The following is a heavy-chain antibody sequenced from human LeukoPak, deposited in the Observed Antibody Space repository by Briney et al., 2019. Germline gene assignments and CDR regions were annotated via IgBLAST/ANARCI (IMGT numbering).Heavy chain of an antibody. D-gene: IGHD2-2*01. CDR2: ISSNGGST. CDR1: GFTFSSYA. CDR3: ARGEEVLGYCCSTSCYAFDY. V-gene: IGHV3-64*01. J-gene: IGHJ4*02. Sequence: GGSLRLSCAASGFTFSSYAMHWVRQAPGKGLEYVSAISSNGGSTYYANSVKGRFTISRDNSKNTLYLQMGSLRAEDMAVYYCARGEEVLGYCCSTSCYAFDYWGQGTLVTVSS.